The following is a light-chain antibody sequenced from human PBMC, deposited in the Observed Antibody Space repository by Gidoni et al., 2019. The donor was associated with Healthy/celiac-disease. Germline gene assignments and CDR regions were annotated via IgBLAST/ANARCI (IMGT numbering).Light chain of an antibody. Sequence: DIQMTQSPSSLSASVGDRVTITCRASQSISSYLNWYQQKPGKAPKLLIYAASSLQSGVPSRFSCSGSGTDFNLTISSLQPEDFATYYCQQSYSTPQLTFGGGTKVEIK. CDR2: AAS. CDR1: QSISSY. J-gene: IGKJ4*01. V-gene: IGKV1-39*01. CDR3: QQSYSTPQLT.